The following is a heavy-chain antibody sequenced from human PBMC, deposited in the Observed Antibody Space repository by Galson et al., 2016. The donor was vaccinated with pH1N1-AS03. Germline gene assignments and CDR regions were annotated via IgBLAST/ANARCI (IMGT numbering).Heavy chain of an antibody. D-gene: IGHD6-19*01. CDR3: ARGSYSSGWYRGRNAFDI. CDR1: GGSFNNYY. J-gene: IGHJ3*02. Sequence: LSLTCAVYGGSFNNYYWNWIRQSPGKGLEWVGEINHSGGTDYNPSLKSRVTISVDPSKNQISLNLNSVTAADTAVYYCARGSYSSGWYRGRNAFDIWGQGTMVTVSS. V-gene: IGHV4-34*01. CDR2: INHSGGT.